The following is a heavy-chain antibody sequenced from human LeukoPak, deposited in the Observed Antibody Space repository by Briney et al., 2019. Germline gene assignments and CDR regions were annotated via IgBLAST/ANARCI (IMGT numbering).Heavy chain of an antibody. CDR2: FDPEDGET. J-gene: IGHJ6*02. Sequence: ASVKVSCKASGGTFSSYAISWVRQAPGKGLEWMGGFDPEDGETIYAQKFQGRVTMTEDTSTDTAYMELSSLRSEDTAVYYCATGITIFGVVTNLPTYYYGMDVWGQGTTVTVSS. D-gene: IGHD3-3*01. CDR1: GGTFSSYA. V-gene: IGHV1-24*01. CDR3: ATGITIFGVVTNLPTYYYGMDV.